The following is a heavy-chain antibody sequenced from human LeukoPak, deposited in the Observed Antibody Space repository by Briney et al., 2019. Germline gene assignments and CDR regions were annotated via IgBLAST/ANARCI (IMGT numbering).Heavy chain of an antibody. J-gene: IGHJ5*02. CDR3: ARDLQILYFNWFDP. CDR2: INPNSGGT. D-gene: IGHD2-8*01. CDR1: GYTFTSYA. Sequence: ASVKVSCKASGYTFTSYAMHWVRQAPGQGLEWMGWINPNSGGTNYAQKFQGRVTMTRDTSISTAYMELSRLRSDDTAVYYCARDLQILYFNWFDPWGQGTLVTVSS. V-gene: IGHV1-2*02.